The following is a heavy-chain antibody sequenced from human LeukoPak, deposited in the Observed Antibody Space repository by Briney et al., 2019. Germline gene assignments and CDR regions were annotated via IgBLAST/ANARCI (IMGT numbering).Heavy chain of an antibody. CDR2: IYYSGST. Sequence: SETLSLTCTVSGGSISSSSYYWGWIRQPPGKGLEWIGSIYYSGSTYYNPSLKSRVTISVDTSKNQFSLKLSSVTAADTAVYYCARDRIGVAPFDYWGQGTLVTVSS. D-gene: IGHD3-3*01. V-gene: IGHV4-39*02. J-gene: IGHJ4*02. CDR3: ARDRIGVAPFDY. CDR1: GGSISSSSYY.